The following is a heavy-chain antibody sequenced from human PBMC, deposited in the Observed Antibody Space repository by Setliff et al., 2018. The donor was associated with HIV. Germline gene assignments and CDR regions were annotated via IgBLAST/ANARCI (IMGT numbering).Heavy chain of an antibody. Sequence: GGSLRLSCAASGFTFDDYGMSWVRQAPGKGLEWVSGINWNGGSTGYADSVKGRFTISRDNAKNSLYLQMNSLRAEDTALYYCASARIPTGGTSTSFDYWGQGTLVTVSS. D-gene: IGHD1-1*01. V-gene: IGHV3-20*04. CDR3: ASARIPTGGTSTSFDY. CDR1: GFTFDDYG. CDR2: INWNGGST. J-gene: IGHJ4*02.